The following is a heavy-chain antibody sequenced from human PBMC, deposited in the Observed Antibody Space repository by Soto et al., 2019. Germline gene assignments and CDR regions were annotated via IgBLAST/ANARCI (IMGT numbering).Heavy chain of an antibody. J-gene: IGHJ4*02. CDR2: IYHSGST. D-gene: IGHD6-19*01. CDR3: ARDVERGWFDY. V-gene: IGHV4-38-2*02. CDR1: GYSISSGYY. Sequence: KPSETLSLTCAVSGYSISSGYYWGWIRQPPGKGLEWIGSIYHSGSTYYNPSLKSRVTISVDTSKNQFSLKLSSVTAADTAVYYCARDVERGWFDYWGQGTLVTVSS.